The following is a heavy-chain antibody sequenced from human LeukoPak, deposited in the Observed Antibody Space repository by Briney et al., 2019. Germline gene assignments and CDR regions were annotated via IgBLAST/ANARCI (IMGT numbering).Heavy chain of an antibody. V-gene: IGHV3-21*01. Sequence: GGSLRLSCAASGFTFNTYGMNWVRQAPGKGLEWVSSISSSSSYIYYADSVKGRFTISRDNAKNSLYLQMNSLRAEDTAVYYCAVPATAMTDAFDIWGQGTMVTVSS. D-gene: IGHD2-2*01. CDR3: AVPATAMTDAFDI. CDR2: ISSSSSYI. CDR1: GFTFNTYG. J-gene: IGHJ3*02.